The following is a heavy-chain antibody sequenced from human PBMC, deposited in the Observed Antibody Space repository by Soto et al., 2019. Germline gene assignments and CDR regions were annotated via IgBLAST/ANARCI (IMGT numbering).Heavy chain of an antibody. V-gene: IGHV3-48*02. Sequence: GGSLRLSCATSGFTFSDYNMNWVRQAPGKGLEWISYISSSSSTKHYAESVKGRFTISRDNGKKSLYLQMNSLRDDDTAVYYCARDVRFLEWFPDYWGLGTLVTVSS. CDR3: ARDVRFLEWFPDY. D-gene: IGHD3-3*01. CDR1: GFTFSDYN. CDR2: ISSSSSTK. J-gene: IGHJ4*02.